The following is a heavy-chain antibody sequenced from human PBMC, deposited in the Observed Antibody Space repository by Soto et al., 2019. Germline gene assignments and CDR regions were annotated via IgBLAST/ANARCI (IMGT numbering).Heavy chain of an antibody. V-gene: IGHV4-31*03. CDR1: GGSIGSGGYY. CDR2: IYYSGST. CDR3: ARDSYPVISSMHV. Sequence: PSLTCTVSGGSIGSGGYYWSWVRQRPGKGLEWIGYIYYSGSTYYNPSLKSRLTISIDTSKIQFSLNPSSVTAADTAVYYCARDSYPVISSMHVGG. J-gene: IGHJ6*02. D-gene: IGHD2-2*02.